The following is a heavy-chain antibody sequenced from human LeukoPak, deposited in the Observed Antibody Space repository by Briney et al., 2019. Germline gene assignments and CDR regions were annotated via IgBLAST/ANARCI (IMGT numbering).Heavy chain of an antibody. CDR2: IYYSGST. J-gene: IGHJ5*02. CDR3: ARFATTAFDP. D-gene: IGHD4-17*01. CDR1: GGSFSGYY. V-gene: IGHV4-59*01. Sequence: SETLSLTCAAYGGSFSGYYWSWLRQPPGKGLEWIGYIYYSGSTNYNPSLKSRVTISVDTSKNQFSLKLSSVTAADTAVYYCARFATTAFDPWGQGTLVTVSS.